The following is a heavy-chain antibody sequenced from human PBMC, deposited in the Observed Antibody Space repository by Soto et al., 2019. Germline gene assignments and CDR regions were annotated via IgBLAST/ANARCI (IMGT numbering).Heavy chain of an antibody. V-gene: IGHV3-30-3*01. J-gene: IGHJ6*02. Sequence: QVQLVESGGGVVQPGRSVRLSCAAAGFTFSTYAMEWVRQAPGKGLVWVALISYDGSEEYYADSVQGRFTVSRDNSKNTLYLQMNSLRLEDSAVYYCARPVEPFYYYCMDVWGQGTTVTVSS. CDR3: ARPVEPFYYYCMDV. CDR2: ISYDGSEE. CDR1: GFTFSTYA.